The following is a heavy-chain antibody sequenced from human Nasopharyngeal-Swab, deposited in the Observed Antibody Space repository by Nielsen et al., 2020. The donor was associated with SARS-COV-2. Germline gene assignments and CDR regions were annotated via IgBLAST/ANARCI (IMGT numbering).Heavy chain of an antibody. D-gene: IGHD6-13*01. J-gene: IGHJ4*02. CDR2: IRPYNGNT. CDR3: ARKPGIAAAGTLDY. CDR1: GYTFTSYC. Sequence: ASVKVSCKASGYTFTSYCISWVRQAPGQGLEWMGWIRPYNGNTNYAQKLQGRVTMNTDTSTSTAYMELRSLRSDDTDVYYCARKPGIAAAGTLDYWGQGTLVTVSS. V-gene: IGHV1-18*01.